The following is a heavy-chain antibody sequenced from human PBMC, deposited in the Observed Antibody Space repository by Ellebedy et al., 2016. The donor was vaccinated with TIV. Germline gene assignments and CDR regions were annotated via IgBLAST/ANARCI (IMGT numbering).Heavy chain of an antibody. CDR1: GGSISNPNW. Sequence: MPSETLSLTCAVSGGSISNPNWWSWVRQPPGKGLEWIGYIYHSGSTNYSPSLKRRVTISVDKSRNQFSLKLTSVTAADTAVYYCARGYCSGGSCGYFDYWGQGTLVTVSS. CDR2: IYHSGST. CDR3: ARGYCSGGSCGYFDY. D-gene: IGHD2-15*01. V-gene: IGHV4-4*02. J-gene: IGHJ4*02.